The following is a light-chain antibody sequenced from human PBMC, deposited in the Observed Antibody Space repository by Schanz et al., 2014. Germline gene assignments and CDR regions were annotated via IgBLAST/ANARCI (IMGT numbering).Light chain of an antibody. CDR3: QHYGSPPLT. CDR2: GAS. J-gene: IGKJ3*01. Sequence: DIVLTQSPDTLSSSPGERATLSCRTSRSISSSYLAWYQQKPGQAPRLLIYGASRRATGIPDRFSGSGSGTDFTLTISRLEPEDSAVYYCQHYGSPPLTFGPGTTVDIK. CDR1: RSISSSY. V-gene: IGKV3-20*01.